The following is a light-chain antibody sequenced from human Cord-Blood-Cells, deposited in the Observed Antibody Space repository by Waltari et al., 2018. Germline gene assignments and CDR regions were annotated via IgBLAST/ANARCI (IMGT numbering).Light chain of an antibody. J-gene: IGKJ2*01. CDR2: GAS. V-gene: IGKV3-15*01. CDR3: QQYNNWPLYT. Sequence: EIVMTQSPATLSVPPGERATLSCRASQSVSSNLAWYQQKPGQAPRLLIYGASTRATGNPARFSGSGSGTEFTLTISSLQSEDFAVYYCQQYNNWPLYTFGQGTKLEIK. CDR1: QSVSSN.